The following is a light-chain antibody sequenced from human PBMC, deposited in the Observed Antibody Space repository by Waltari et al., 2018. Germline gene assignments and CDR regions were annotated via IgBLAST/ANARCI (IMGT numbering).Light chain of an antibody. CDR2: DTT. CDR3: LVNYSGARI. CDR1: TGAVTSGHW. J-gene: IGLJ2*01. V-gene: IGLV7-46*01. Sequence: QAVVTHEPSLTVSPVGTVTLPCPASTGAVTSGHWPYGFHQKPGQAPRTLIYDTTNKYSWTPARFSGSLLGGKFALTLSGARPEDEAEYYCLVNYSGARIFGGGTYLTVL.